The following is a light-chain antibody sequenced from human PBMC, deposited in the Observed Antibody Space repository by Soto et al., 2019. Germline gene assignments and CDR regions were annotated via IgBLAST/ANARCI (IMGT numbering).Light chain of an antibody. CDR1: QSVSSF. CDR3: QQRSNWPSIT. V-gene: IGKV3-11*01. Sequence: EIVLTQSPATLSLSPGERATLSCRAGQSVSSFLAWYQQKPGQAPRLLIYDASNSATGIPARFSGSGSGTDFTLTISSLEPEDFAVYYCQQRSNWPSITFGQGTRLE. J-gene: IGKJ5*01. CDR2: DAS.